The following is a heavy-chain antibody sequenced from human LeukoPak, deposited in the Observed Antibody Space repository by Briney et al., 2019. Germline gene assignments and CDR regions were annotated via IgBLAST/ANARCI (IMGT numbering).Heavy chain of an antibody. CDR1: GGSISSYY. CDR3: AREPGDSYGFA. CDR2: IYYSGST. D-gene: IGHD5-18*01. Sequence: SEPLSLTCTVSGGSISSYYWSWFRQPPGKGLEWIGYIYYSGSTTYNPSLKSRVTISVDTSTNQFSLKLISATAAAPAVYYCAREPGDSYGFAWGQGTLVTVSS. J-gene: IGHJ5*02. V-gene: IGHV4-59*01.